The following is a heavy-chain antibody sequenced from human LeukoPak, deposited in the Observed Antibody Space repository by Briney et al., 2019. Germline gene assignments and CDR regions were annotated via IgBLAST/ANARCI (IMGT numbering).Heavy chain of an antibody. D-gene: IGHD6-13*01. CDR3: ATHMTGILAAAGTYDF. V-gene: IGHV1-24*01. CDR2: FGPEDGET. Sequence: ASVRVSCKVSGYTLSELSMHWVRQAPGKGLEWMGGFGPEDGETVYAQKFQGRVAMTEDTSTDTAYVELSSLRSEDTAVYYCATHMTGILAAAGTYDFWGQGALVTVSS. CDR1: GYTLSELS. J-gene: IGHJ4*02.